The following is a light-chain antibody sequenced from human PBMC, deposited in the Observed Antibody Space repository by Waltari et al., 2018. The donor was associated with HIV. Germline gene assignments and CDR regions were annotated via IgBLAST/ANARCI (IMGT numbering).Light chain of an antibody. V-gene: IGLV1-40*01. CDR2: GNA. CDR3: QSYDRSLTGWV. J-gene: IGLJ3*02. Sequence: QSVLTQPPSVSGAPGQRVTISCTGNSFNIGAGYDVHWYQQFPGTAPRPLIHGNAKRPSGVPDRFSGSKSDTSASLASTGLEAEDEADYYCQSYDRSLTGWVFGGGTKLTVL. CDR1: SFNIGAGYD.